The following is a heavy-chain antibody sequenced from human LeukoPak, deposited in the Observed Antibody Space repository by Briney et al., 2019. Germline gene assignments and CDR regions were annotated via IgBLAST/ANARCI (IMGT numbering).Heavy chain of an antibody. D-gene: IGHD6-13*01. CDR2: IYWDDDK. Sequence: SGPTLVKPTQTLTLTCTFSGFSLSTSGVGVGWIRQPPVKALEWLALIYWDDDKRYSPSLKSRLTITKDTSKNQVVLTMTNMDPVDTATYYCARIGSSPLLWDAFDIWGQGTMVTVSS. CDR1: GFSLSTSGVG. V-gene: IGHV2-5*02. CDR3: ARIGSSPLLWDAFDI. J-gene: IGHJ3*02.